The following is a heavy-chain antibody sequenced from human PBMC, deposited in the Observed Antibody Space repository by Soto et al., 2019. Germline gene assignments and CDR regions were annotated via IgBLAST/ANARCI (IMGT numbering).Heavy chain of an antibody. CDR1: GGSYSTYT. CDR2: IIPILGIA. CDR3: ARESLGDYPLLDY. D-gene: IGHD4-17*01. J-gene: IGHJ4*02. V-gene: IGHV1-69*08. Sequence: QVQVVQSGAEVKKPGSSVKVSCKASGGSYSTYTISWVRQAPGQGLEWMGRIIPILGIANYSQTFQGRVTITADKSTRTSDMELTELRSEDTAVYYCARESLGDYPLLDYWGQGTMVTVSS.